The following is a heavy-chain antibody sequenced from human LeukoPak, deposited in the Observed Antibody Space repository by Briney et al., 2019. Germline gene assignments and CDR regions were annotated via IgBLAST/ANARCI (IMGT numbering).Heavy chain of an antibody. D-gene: IGHD5-18*01. CDR3: ARDYGYGHRRDAFDI. Sequence: SETLSLTCTVSGGSISSYYWSWIRQPAGKGLEWIGRIYTSGSTNYNPSLKSRVTMSVDTSKNQFSLKLSSVTAADTAVYYCARDYGYGHRRDAFDIWGQGTMVTLSS. V-gene: IGHV4-4*07. CDR1: GGSISSYY. CDR2: IYTSGST. J-gene: IGHJ3*02.